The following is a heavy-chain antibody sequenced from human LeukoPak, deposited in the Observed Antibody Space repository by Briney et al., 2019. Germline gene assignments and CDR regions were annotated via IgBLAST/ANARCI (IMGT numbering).Heavy chain of an antibody. CDR2: IGWNGGNI. J-gene: IGHJ3*02. Sequence: GGSLRLSCAASGFTFDDYAMHWVRQAPGKGLEWVSGIGWNGGNIGYADSVKGRFTISRDNAKNSLYLQMNSLRAEDTALYYCAKDATYDVWDAFDIWGQGTMVTVSS. CDR3: AKDATYDVWDAFDI. D-gene: IGHD3-3*01. CDR1: GFTFDDYA. V-gene: IGHV3-9*01.